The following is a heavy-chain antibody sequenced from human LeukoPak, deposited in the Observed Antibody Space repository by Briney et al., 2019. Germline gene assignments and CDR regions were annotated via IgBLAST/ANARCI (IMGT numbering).Heavy chain of an antibody. CDR2: INTDGSST. CDR1: GFTFSSYW. Sequence: GGSLRLSCAAPGFTFSSYWMHWVRQAPGKGLVWVSRINTDGSSTSYADSVKGRFTISRDNAKNTLYLQMNSLRAEDTAVYYCARLGDGSGSYPYYFDYWGQGTLVTVSS. V-gene: IGHV3-74*01. J-gene: IGHJ4*02. CDR3: ARLGDGSGSYPYYFDY. D-gene: IGHD3-10*01.